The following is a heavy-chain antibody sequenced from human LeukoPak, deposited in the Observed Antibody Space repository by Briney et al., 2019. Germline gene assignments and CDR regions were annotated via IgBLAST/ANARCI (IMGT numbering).Heavy chain of an antibody. D-gene: IGHD4-17*01. Sequence: GRSLRLSCAASGFIFSTYGMHWVRQAPGKGLEWVAVIWYDGSNKYHADSVKGRFTISRDNSKNTLYLQMNSLRAEDTAVYYCARVQTTVTTLDYWGQGTLVTVSS. J-gene: IGHJ4*02. CDR2: IWYDGSNK. V-gene: IGHV3-33*01. CDR1: GFIFSTYG. CDR3: ARVQTTVTTLDY.